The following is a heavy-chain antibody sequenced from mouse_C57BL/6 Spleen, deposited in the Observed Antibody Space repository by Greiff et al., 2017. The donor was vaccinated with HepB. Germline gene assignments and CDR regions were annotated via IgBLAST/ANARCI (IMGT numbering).Heavy chain of an antibody. CDR3: ARDGTHYYAMDY. CDR1: GYAFSSSW. CDR2: IYPGDGDT. D-gene: IGHD1-1*01. J-gene: IGHJ4*01. V-gene: IGHV1-82*01. Sequence: VQLQESGPELVKPGASVKISCKASGYAFSSSWMNWVKQRPGKGLEWIGRIYPGDGDTNYNGKVKGKATLTADKSSSTAYMQLSSLTSEDSAVYFCARDGTHYYAMDYWGQGTSVTVSS.